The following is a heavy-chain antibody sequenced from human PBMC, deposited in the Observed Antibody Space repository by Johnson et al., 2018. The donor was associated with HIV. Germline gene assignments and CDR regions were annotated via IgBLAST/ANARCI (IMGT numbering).Heavy chain of an antibody. CDR3: AKPLQLEEGAFDI. V-gene: IGHV3-30*18. J-gene: IGHJ3*02. CDR1: GFTFSSYA. D-gene: IGHD6-6*01. Sequence: QVHLVESGGGVVQPGRSLRLSCAASGFTFSSYAMHWVRQAPGKGLEWVAVISYDGSNKYYADSVKGRFTISRDNSKNTLYLQMNSLRAEDTAVYYCAKPLQLEEGAFDIWGQGTMVTVSS. CDR2: ISYDGSNK.